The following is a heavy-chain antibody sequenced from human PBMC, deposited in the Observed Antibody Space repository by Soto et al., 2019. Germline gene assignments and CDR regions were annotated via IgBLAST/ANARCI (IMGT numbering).Heavy chain of an antibody. CDR1: GFTFSNYW. V-gene: IGHV3-7*03. CDR3: ARDGTPSPRYYDILTGYYTHNWFDP. Sequence: GGSLRLSCAASGFTFSNYWMSWVRQAPGKGLEWVANIKQDGSENYHVDSVKGRFTISRDNAKNSLFLQMNSLRADDTAVYYCARDGTPSPRYYDILTGYYTHNWFDPWGQGTLVTVSS. J-gene: IGHJ5*02. D-gene: IGHD3-9*01. CDR2: IKQDGSEN.